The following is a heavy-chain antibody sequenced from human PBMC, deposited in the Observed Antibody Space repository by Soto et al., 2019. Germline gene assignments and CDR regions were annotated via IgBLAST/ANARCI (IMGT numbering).Heavy chain of an antibody. CDR3: ARLLTTVTTGYYYYFMGV. CDR1: GGSISSYY. D-gene: IGHD4-17*01. V-gene: IGHV4-59*08. CDR2: IYYSGRT. J-gene: IGHJ6*03. Sequence: QVQLQESGPGLAKPSETLSLTCTVSGGSISSYYWSWIRQPPGKGLEWIGYIYYSGRTNYNPSLKSRVTISVGTSKNQFSLKLSSVTAADTAVYYCARLLTTVTTGYYYYFMGVWGKGTTVTVSS.